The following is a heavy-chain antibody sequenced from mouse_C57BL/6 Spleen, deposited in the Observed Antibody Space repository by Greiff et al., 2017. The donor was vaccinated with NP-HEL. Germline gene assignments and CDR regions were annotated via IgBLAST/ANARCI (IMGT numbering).Heavy chain of an antibody. CDR1: GFTFSSYA. CDR3: AREGTTVGGAMDY. V-gene: IGHV5-4*01. Sequence: DVQLQESGGGLVKPGGSLKLSCAASGFTFSSYAMSWVRQTPEKRLEWVATISDGGSYTYYPDNVKGRFTISRDNAKNNLYLQMSHLKSEDTAMYYCAREGTTVGGAMDYWGQGTSVTVSS. CDR2: ISDGGSYT. D-gene: IGHD1-1*01. J-gene: IGHJ4*01.